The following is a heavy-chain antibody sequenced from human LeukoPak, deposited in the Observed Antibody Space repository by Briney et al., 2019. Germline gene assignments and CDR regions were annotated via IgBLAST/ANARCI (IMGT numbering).Heavy chain of an antibody. V-gene: IGHV3-53*01. CDR2: IYSGGST. CDR3: ATSTTRYYYYGMDV. CDR1: KFAFSSYA. Sequence: PGGSLRLSCAASKFAFSSYAMSWVRQAPGKGLEWVSVIYSGGSTCYADSVKGRFTISRDNSKNTLYLQMNSLRAEDTAVYYCATSTTRYYYYGMDVWGQGTTVTVSS. D-gene: IGHD5/OR15-5a*01. J-gene: IGHJ6*02.